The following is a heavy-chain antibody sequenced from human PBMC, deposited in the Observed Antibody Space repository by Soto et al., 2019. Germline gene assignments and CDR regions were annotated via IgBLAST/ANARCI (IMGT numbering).Heavy chain of an antibody. CDR2: IYPGDSDT. D-gene: IGHD2-2*01. CDR3: ARHYCSSASCYPVYYYYYGMDV. J-gene: IGHJ6*02. Sequence: GESLKISCKGSGYSFTSYWIGWVRQMPGKGLEWMGIIYPGDSDTRYSPSFQGHFTISADKSISTAYLQWSSLKASDTAMYYCARHYCSSASCYPVYYYYYGMDVWGQGTTVTVSS. CDR1: GYSFTSYW. V-gene: IGHV5-51*01.